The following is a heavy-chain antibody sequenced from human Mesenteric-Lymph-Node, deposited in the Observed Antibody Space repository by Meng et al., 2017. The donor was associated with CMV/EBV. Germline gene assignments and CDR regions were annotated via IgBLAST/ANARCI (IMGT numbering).Heavy chain of an antibody. CDR3: AREISSSSNFDY. CDR1: GFTFSDYY. Sequence: GESLKISCAASGFTFSDYYMSWIHQAPGKGLEWVSYISSSGSTIYYADSVKGRFTISRDNAKNSLYLQMNSLRAEDTAVYYCAREISSSSNFDYWGQGTLVTVSS. D-gene: IGHD6-13*01. CDR2: ISSSGSTI. V-gene: IGHV3-11*01. J-gene: IGHJ4*02.